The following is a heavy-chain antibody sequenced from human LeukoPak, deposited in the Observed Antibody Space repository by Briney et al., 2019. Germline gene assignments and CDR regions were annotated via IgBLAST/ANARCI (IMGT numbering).Heavy chain of an antibody. V-gene: IGHV3-33*01. D-gene: IGHD3-10*01. Sequence: GGSLRLSCAASGFTFSSYGMHWVRQAPGKGLEWVAVIWYDGSNKYYADSVKGRFTISRDNSKNTLYLQVNSLRAEDTVVYYCARARGAALDHWGQGTLVTVSS. J-gene: IGHJ4*02. CDR3: ARARGAALDH. CDR1: GFTFSSYG. CDR2: IWYDGSNK.